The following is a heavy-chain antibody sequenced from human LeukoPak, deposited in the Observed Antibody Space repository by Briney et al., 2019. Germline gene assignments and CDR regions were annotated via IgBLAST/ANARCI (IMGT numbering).Heavy chain of an antibody. CDR3: ARHMRGDGYKTL. Sequence: SVKVSCKASGGTFSSYAISWVRQAPGQGLEWMGRIIPILGIANYAQKFQGRVTITADKSTSTAYMELSSLRSEDTAVYYCARHMRGDGYKTLWGQGTLVTVSS. V-gene: IGHV1-69*04. CDR1: GGTFSSYA. D-gene: IGHD5-24*01. J-gene: IGHJ4*02. CDR2: IIPILGIA.